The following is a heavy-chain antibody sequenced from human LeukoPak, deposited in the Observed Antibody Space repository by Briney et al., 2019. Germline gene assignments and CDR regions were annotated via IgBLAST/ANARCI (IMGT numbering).Heavy chain of an antibody. D-gene: IGHD3-22*01. CDR3: AKDRDTYYYDSAGPGPDAFDI. CDR2: ISGSGYST. Sequence: GGSLRLSCAASGFIFSSYAMSWVRQAPGKGLEWVSTISGSGYSTYYADSVKGRFTISRDNSKNTLYLQMNSLGAEDTAVYYCAKDRDTYYYDSAGPGPDAFDIWGQGTMLTV. V-gene: IGHV3-23*01. CDR1: GFIFSSYA. J-gene: IGHJ3*02.